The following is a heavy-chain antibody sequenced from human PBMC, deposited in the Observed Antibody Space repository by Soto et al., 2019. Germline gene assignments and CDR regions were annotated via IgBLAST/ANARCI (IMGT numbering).Heavy chain of an antibody. D-gene: IGHD3-10*01. CDR1: GYTFSNYA. CDR3: AREGLDYGSGDY. V-gene: IGHV1-46*03. J-gene: IGHJ4*02. Sequence: ASVKVSCKASGYTFSNYAMHWVRQAPGQGLEWMGIINPSGGSTSYAQKFQGRVAMTRDTSTSTVYMELSSLRSEDTAVYYCAREGLDYGSGDYWGQGTLVTVSS. CDR2: INPSGGST.